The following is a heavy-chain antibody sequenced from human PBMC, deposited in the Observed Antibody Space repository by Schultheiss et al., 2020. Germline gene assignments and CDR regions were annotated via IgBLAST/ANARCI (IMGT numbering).Heavy chain of an antibody. Sequence: GGSLRLSCAASGFTFSSYSMNWVRQAPGKGLEWVSSISSSSSYIYYADSVKGRFTISRDNAKNSLYLQMNSLRAEDTAVYYCATDFKSGSYGNYWGQGTLVTVSS. V-gene: IGHV3-21*01. CDR2: ISSSSSYI. CDR3: ATDFKSGSYGNY. CDR1: GFTFSSYS. D-gene: IGHD1-26*01. J-gene: IGHJ4*02.